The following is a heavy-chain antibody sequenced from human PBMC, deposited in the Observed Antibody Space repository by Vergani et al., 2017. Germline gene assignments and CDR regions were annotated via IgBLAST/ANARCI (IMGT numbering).Heavy chain of an antibody. V-gene: IGHV1-46*01. CDR1: GYTFTSYY. J-gene: IGHJ6*03. CDR2: INPSGGST. D-gene: IGHD5-18*01. CDR3: ARGDTAMANYYYYYMDV. Sequence: QVQLVQSGAEVKKPGASVKVSCKASGYTFTSYYMHWVRQAPGQGLEWMGRINPSGGSTSYAQKFQGRVTMTRDTSTSTVYMELSSLRSEDTAVYYCARGDTAMANYYYYYMDVWGKGTTVTVSS.